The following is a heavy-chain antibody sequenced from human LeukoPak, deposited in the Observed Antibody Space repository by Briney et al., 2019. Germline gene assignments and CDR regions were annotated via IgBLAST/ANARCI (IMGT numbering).Heavy chain of an antibody. Sequence: GGSLRLSCAVSGLIFETYGMHWVRQAPGKGLEWVGVTSNNGSNTYYGDSVKGRFTISRDNSNNTLSLQMNGLTTEDTGVYFCVKGRRGSSYVHYFDRWGQGTLVTVSS. CDR1: GLIFETYG. V-gene: IGHV3-30*18. J-gene: IGHJ4*02. D-gene: IGHD5-18*01. CDR2: TSNNGSNT. CDR3: VKGRRGSSYVHYFDR.